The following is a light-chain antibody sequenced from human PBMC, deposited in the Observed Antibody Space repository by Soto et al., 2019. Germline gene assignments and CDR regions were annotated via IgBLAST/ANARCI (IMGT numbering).Light chain of an antibody. J-gene: IGKJ1*01. CDR1: QSVSSY. CDR3: QQGSNWPRT. Sequence: EIVLTQSPATLSLSPGERATLSCRASQSVSSYLAGYQQKPGQAPRLLIYDASNRATGIPARLSGSGSGTDFTLTISSREPEDFAVYYCQQGSNWPRTFGQGTKVEIK. CDR2: DAS. V-gene: IGKV3-11*01.